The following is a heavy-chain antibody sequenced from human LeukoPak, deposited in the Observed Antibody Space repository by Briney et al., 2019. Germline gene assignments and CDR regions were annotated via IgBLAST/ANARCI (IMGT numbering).Heavy chain of an antibody. V-gene: IGHV1-2*02. D-gene: IGHD6-19*01. Sequence: ASVKVSCKASGYTFTGYYIHWVRQAPGQGLEWMGWINPNSGGTNYAQKFQGRVTMTRDTSISTAYMELSRLRSDDTAVYYCARSIAVAGIIWFDPWGQGTLVTVSS. CDR2: INPNSGGT. CDR1: GYTFTGYY. CDR3: ARSIAVAGIIWFDP. J-gene: IGHJ5*02.